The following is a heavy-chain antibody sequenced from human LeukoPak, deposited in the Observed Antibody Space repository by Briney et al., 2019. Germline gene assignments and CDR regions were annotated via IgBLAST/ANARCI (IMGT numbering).Heavy chain of an antibody. Sequence: GASVKVPCKASGYTFTSYYMHWVRQAPGQGLEWMGIINPSGGSTSYAQKFQGRVTMTTDTSTSTAYMELRSLRSDDTAVYYCARDPPIAVAGTYDYYYYMDVWGKGTTVTVSS. V-gene: IGHV1-46*01. CDR1: GYTFTSYY. CDR2: INPSGGST. D-gene: IGHD6-19*01. J-gene: IGHJ6*03. CDR3: ARDPPIAVAGTYDYYYYMDV.